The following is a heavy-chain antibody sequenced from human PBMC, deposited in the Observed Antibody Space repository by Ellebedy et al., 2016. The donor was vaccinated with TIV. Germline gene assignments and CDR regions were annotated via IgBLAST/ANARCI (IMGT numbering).Heavy chain of an antibody. CDR2: IYYTGTA. Sequence: MPSETLSLTCTVSSDSFTSDFWNWIRQTPGKGLEWIGYIYYTGTASYNPSLKSRATMSIDTSKNQVSLKLFSVTAADTAAYFCARASYSIGYYGIDYWGPGNLVTVSS. J-gene: IGHJ4*02. V-gene: IGHV4-59*01. D-gene: IGHD3-22*01. CDR1: SDSFTSDF. CDR3: ARASYSIGYYGIDY.